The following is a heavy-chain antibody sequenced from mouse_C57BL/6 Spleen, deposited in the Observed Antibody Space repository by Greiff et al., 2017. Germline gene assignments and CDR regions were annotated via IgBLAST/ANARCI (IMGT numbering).Heavy chain of an antibody. J-gene: IGHJ3*01. CDR1: GYTFTDYN. Sequence: EVQLQESGPELVKPGASVKMSCKASGYTFTDYNMHWVKQSHGKSLEWIGYINPNNGGTSYNQKFKGKATLTVNKSSSTAYMELRSLTSEVSAVYYCARWSLQGFAYWGQGTLVTVSA. CDR2: INPNNGGT. D-gene: IGHD2-10*01. CDR3: ARWSLQGFAY. V-gene: IGHV1-22*01.